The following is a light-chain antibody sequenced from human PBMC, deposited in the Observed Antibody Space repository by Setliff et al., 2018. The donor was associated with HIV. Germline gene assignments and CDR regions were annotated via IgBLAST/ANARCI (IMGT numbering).Light chain of an antibody. CDR2: RND. CDR1: SSNIGSNY. Sequence: QSVLTQPPSASGTPGQRVTISCSGSSSNIGSNYVYWYQQLPRTAPKLLIYRNDQRPSRVPDRFSGSKSGTSASLAISGLRSEDEADYYCAAWDDSLSVWVFGGGTKVTVL. V-gene: IGLV1-47*01. J-gene: IGLJ3*02. CDR3: AAWDDSLSVWV.